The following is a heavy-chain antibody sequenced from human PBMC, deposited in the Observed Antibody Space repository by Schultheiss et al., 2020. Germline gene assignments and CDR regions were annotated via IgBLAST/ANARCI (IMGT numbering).Heavy chain of an antibody. CDR2: IYYSGST. CDR3: ARGPHIYYYYMDV. Sequence: SETLSLTCTVSGGSISSYYWSWIRQPPGKGLEWIGYIYYSGSTNYNPSLKSRVTISVDTSKNQFSLKLSSVTAADTAVYYCARGPHIYYYYMDVWGKGTTVNGYS. CDR1: GGSISSYY. J-gene: IGHJ6*03. V-gene: IGHV4-59*01.